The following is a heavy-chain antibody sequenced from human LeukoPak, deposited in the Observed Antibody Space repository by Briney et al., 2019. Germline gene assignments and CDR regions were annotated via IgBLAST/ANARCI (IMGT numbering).Heavy chain of an antibody. J-gene: IGHJ1*01. V-gene: IGHV4-38-2*02. CDR2: IYHDGST. D-gene: IGHD6-13*01. CDR1: GFSISSDHY. Sequence: SETLSLTCNVFGFSISSDHYWGWIRQPPGEGLEWTATIYHDGSTYYNPSLKGRVIISADKSKNQISLSLRSVTATDTAIYYCARHVAATGIADYFQYWGQGSLVTVSS. CDR3: ARHVAATGIADYFQY.